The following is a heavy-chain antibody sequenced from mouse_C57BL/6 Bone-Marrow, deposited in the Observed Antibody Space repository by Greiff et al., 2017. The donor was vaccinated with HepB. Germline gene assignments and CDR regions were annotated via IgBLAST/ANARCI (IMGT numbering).Heavy chain of an antibody. V-gene: IGHV1-81*01. CDR1: GYTFTSYG. CDR3: ARRRVLRLQAWFAY. D-gene: IGHD1-2*01. J-gene: IGHJ3*01. CDR2: LYPRSGNT. Sequence: QVHVKQSGAELARPGASVKLSCKASGYTFTSYGISWVKQRTGQGLEWIGELYPRSGNTYYNEKFKGKATLTADKSSSTAYMELRSLTSEDSAVYFCARRRVLRLQAWFAYWGQGTLVTVSA.